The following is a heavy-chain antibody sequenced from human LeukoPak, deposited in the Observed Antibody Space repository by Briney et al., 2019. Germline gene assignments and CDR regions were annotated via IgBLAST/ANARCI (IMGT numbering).Heavy chain of an antibody. CDR1: GFIFSNYA. J-gene: IGHJ4*02. Sequence: GGSLRLSCAASGFIFSNYAMMWVRQAPGKRLEWVSSITGSGDGTYYADSVRGRFTISRDNSENTLYLQLNSLRADDTAVYFCVKGFVHPTYYFDYWGQGTLVTVSS. CDR3: VKGFVHPTYYFDY. CDR2: ITGSGDGT. V-gene: IGHV3-23*01. D-gene: IGHD3-10*01.